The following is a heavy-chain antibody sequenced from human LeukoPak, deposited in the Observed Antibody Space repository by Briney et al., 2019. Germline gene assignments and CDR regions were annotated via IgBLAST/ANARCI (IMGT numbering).Heavy chain of an antibody. V-gene: IGHV4-34*01. Sequence: SETLSLTCAVYGGSFSGYYWSWIRQPPGKGLEWIGEINHSGSTNYNPSLKSRVTISVDTSKNQFSLKLSSVTAADTAVYYCARGEGYCSGGSCYLYYYYMDVWGKGTTVTVSS. J-gene: IGHJ6*03. D-gene: IGHD2-15*01. CDR2: INHSGST. CDR1: GGSFSGYY. CDR3: ARGEGYCSGGSCYLYYYYMDV.